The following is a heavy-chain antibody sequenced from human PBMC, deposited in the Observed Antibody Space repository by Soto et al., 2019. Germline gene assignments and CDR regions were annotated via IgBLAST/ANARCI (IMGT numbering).Heavy chain of an antibody. Sequence: EVQLVESRGGLVQPGWSLRLSCVVSGLTFSDHYMDWVRQAPGKGLEWVGRTRNKANSYTTEYAASVKGRFTISRDDSKNSLYLQMNSLKSEDTAVYYCATDLAGASGGYYIDYWGQGTLVTVSS. V-gene: IGHV3-72*01. CDR2: TRNKANSYTT. D-gene: IGHD3-10*01. CDR1: GLTFSDHY. J-gene: IGHJ4*02. CDR3: ATDLAGASGGYYIDY.